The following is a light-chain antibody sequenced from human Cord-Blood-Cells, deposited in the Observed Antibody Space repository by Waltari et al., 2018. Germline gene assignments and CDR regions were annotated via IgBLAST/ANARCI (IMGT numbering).Light chain of an antibody. Sequence: QYALTKPASVSGSPGRSITISSTGTMRGDGGYNYVPWYQRHPGKPPKLMIYDVSNRSFGVSSRVSGTKSSNMAARTSSGLQATDDADYYSSLDTSSSTVVCGGETKLTVL. J-gene: IGLJ2*01. CDR2: DVS. V-gene: IGLV2-14*01. CDR1: MRGDGGYNY. CDR3: SLDTSSSTVV.